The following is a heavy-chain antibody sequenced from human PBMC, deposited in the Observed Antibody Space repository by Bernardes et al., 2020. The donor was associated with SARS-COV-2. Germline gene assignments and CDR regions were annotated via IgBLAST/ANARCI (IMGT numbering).Heavy chain of an antibody. CDR1: GYTLTELS. Sequence: ASVKVSCKVSGYTLTELSMRWVRQAPGKGLEWMGGFDPEDGETIYAQKFQGRVTMTEDTSTDTPYMGLSSLRSEDTAVYYCATASPFSGGDNWFDPWGQGTLVTVSS. J-gene: IGHJ5*02. CDR2: FDPEDGET. D-gene: IGHD3-10*01. CDR3: ATASPFSGGDNWFDP. V-gene: IGHV1-24*01.